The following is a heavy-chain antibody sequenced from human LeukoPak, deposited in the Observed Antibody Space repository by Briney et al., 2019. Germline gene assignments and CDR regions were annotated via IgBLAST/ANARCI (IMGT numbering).Heavy chain of an antibody. V-gene: IGHV3-11*01. Sequence: GGSLRLSCTASGFTFSDYYLSWIRQAPGKGLEWVSHISSSGGTIYYADSVQGRFTISRDNGKNSLYLQMNNLRAEDTAVYFCARALTFYDSSGYYDYWGQGTLVTVSS. CDR1: GFTFSDYY. CDR3: ARALTFYDSSGYYDY. J-gene: IGHJ4*02. D-gene: IGHD3-22*01. CDR2: ISSSGGTI.